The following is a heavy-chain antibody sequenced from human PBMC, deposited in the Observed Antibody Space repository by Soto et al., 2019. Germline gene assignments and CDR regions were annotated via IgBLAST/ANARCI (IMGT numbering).Heavy chain of an antibody. D-gene: IGHD3-10*01. CDR2: IYYSGTT. CDR3: ARVSGIYYYGLDV. V-gene: IGHV4-28*03. J-gene: IGHJ6*02. Sequence: PSETLSLTCAVSGYSISSSNWWGWIWQPPGKGLEWIGYIYYSGTTYYNPSLKSRVTISVDTSKNQFSLKLSSVTAADTAVYYCARVSGIYYYGLDVWGQGTTVTVSS. CDR1: GYSISSSNW.